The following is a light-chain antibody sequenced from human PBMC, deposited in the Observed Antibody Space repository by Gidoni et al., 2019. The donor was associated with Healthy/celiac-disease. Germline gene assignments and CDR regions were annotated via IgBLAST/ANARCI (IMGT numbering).Light chain of an antibody. CDR3: QRSYSTPA. CDR2: AAS. Sequence: IQMTQSPSSLSASVGDRVTLTCRASKSISSYLNWYQQKPGNAPKLRIYAASSLQSGVPSRFSGSGSGTDFTLTISSLQPEDFATYYCQRSYSTPAFGQGTKVEIK. J-gene: IGKJ1*01. CDR1: KSISSY. V-gene: IGKV1-39*01.